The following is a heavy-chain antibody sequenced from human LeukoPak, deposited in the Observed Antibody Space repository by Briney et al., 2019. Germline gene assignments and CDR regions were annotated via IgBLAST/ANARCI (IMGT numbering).Heavy chain of an antibody. CDR3: AREGGFYRPLDY. V-gene: IGHV4-59*01. CDR1: GGSISSYF. J-gene: IGHJ4*02. D-gene: IGHD3-3*01. CDR2: VYYSGST. Sequence: SETLSLTCTVSGGSISSYFWSWIRQPPGKGLEWIGYVYYSGSTNYNPSLKSRVTISVDTSKKQFSLKLSSATAADTAVYYCAREGGFYRPLDYTGQGTLVTVSS.